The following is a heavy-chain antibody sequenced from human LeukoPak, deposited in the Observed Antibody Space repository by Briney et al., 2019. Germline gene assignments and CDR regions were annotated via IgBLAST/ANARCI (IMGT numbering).Heavy chain of an antibody. Sequence: PGGSLRLSCAASGFTFSSYWMSWVRQAPGKGLEWVANIKQDGSEKYYVDSVKGRFTISRDNAKNSLYLQMNSLRAEDTAVYYCAREILTYYYDSSGYLDVWGQGTTVTVSS. CDR2: IKQDGSEK. CDR1: GFTFSSYW. D-gene: IGHD3-22*01. J-gene: IGHJ6*02. CDR3: AREILTYYYDSSGYLDV. V-gene: IGHV3-7*05.